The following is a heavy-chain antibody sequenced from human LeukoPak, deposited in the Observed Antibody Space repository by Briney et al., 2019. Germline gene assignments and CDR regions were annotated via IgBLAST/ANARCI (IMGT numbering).Heavy chain of an antibody. CDR2: ISFDGRNK. V-gene: IGHV3-30-3*01. D-gene: IGHD3-22*01. CDR3: ARAVRYYYDSSGYYNNWFDP. Sequence: GGSLRLSCAASGFTFSSYAMHWVRQAPGKGLEWVAVISFDGRNKYYADSVKGRFIISRDNSKNTLYLRMNSLRAEDTAVYYCARAVRYYYDSSGYYNNWFDPWGQGTLSPSPQ. J-gene: IGHJ5*02. CDR1: GFTFSSYA.